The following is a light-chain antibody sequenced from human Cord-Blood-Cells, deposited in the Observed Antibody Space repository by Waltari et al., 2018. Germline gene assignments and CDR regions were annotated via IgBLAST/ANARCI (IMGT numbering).Light chain of an antibody. CDR3: CSYAGSSTYVV. CDR1: SSDVGSYNL. J-gene: IGLJ2*01. Sequence: QSALTQPASASGSPAQSITISCTGTSSDVGSYNLVSWYQQHPGKAPKLMIYEVSKRPSGFSNRFSGSKSGNTASLTISGLQAEDEADYYCCSYAGSSTYVVFGGGTKLTVL. V-gene: IGLV2-23*02. CDR2: EVS.